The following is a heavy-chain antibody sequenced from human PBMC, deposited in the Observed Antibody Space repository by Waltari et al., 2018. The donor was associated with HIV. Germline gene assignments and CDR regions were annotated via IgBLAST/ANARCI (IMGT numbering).Heavy chain of an antibody. D-gene: IGHD3-3*01. CDR3: ARTGGTIFEGWFDP. CDR2: LNPNSGDT. CDR1: GYIFTDHY. J-gene: IGHJ5*02. V-gene: IGHV1-2*06. Sequence: QVQLVQSGAGVKKPGSSLRVSCKASGYIFTDHYIHWVRKAAGQGLEWMGRLNPNSGDTNYAQKFQDRVTMTRATSIRTAYMDLSRLTPDDTAVYYCARTGGTIFEGWFDPWGQGTLVTVPS.